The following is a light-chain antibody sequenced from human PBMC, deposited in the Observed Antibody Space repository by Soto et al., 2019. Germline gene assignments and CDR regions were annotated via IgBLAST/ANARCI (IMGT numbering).Light chain of an antibody. Sequence: DIQMTQCPSSLSASVGDRVTISCLASQDISNSLNWYQQKPGKAPKLLIYDASNLETGVPSRFSGSGSGTDFTFTISSLQPEDIATYYCQHCDSLPLTFGQGTRLEIK. CDR1: QDISNS. CDR2: DAS. V-gene: IGKV1-33*01. J-gene: IGKJ5*01. CDR3: QHCDSLPLT.